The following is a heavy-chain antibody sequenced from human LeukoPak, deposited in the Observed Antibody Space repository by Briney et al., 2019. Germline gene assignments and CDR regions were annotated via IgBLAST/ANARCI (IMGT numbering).Heavy chain of an antibody. V-gene: IGHV4-4*02. CDR2: IYHSGST. Sequence: SETLSLTCTVTGGSISSSNWWSWVRQPPGKGLEWMGEIYHSGSTNYNPSLKSRVTISVDTSKNQFSLRLNSVTAADTAVYYCARGLITMVRAVINLDAFDIWGQGTMVTVSS. CDR3: ARGLITMVRAVINLDAFDI. J-gene: IGHJ3*02. CDR1: GGSISSSNW. D-gene: IGHD3-10*01.